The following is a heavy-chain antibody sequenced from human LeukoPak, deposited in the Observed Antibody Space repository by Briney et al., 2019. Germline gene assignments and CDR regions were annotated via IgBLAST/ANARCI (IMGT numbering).Heavy chain of an antibody. CDR3: ARGVGKKFDY. CDR2: IYQSGST. Sequence: NASETLSLTCAVSGYSISSGYYWGWIRHPPGKGVGWIGSIYQSGSTYYNPSLNSRVNTSVDTSKNQFSLKLSSVTAADTAVYYCARGVGKKFDYWGQGTLVAVFS. CDR1: GYSISSGYY. V-gene: IGHV4-38-2*01. J-gene: IGHJ4*02. D-gene: IGHD4-23*01.